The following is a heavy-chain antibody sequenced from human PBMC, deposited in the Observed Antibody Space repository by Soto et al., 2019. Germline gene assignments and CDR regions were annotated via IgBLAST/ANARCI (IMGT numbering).Heavy chain of an antibody. CDR2: IIPIFGTA. CDR1: GGTFSSYA. V-gene: IGHV1-69*01. Sequence: QVQLVQSGAEVKKPGSSLKVSCKASGGTFSSYAISWVRQAPGQGREWMGGIIPIFGTANYAQKIQGRVTITEDEATSTPSMDLTSMRSEDTAVYYCAREIVVVLDALHNWFDPWGKGTLLSVSS. D-gene: IGHD2-2*01. J-gene: IGHJ5*02. CDR3: AREIVVVLDALHNWFDP.